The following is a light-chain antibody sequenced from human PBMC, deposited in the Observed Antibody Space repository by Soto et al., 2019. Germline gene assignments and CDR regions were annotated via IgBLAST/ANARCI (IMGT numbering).Light chain of an antibody. J-gene: IGKJ1*01. CDR2: AAS. CDR3: QQSYSSWT. V-gene: IGKV1-39*01. Sequence: DIPMTQSPSSLSASVGDRVTITCRASQSIHYYLNWYQQKPGTAPKLLIYAASNLQSGVPSRFSGSGSGTDFTLTISSLQPEDFATYYCQQSYSSWTFGQGTKVEIE. CDR1: QSIHYY.